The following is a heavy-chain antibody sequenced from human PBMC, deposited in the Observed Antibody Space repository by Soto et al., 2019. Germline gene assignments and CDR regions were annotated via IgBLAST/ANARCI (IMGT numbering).Heavy chain of an antibody. CDR3: AHSIRYFDWLHRYFDY. Sequence: QITLKESGPTLVKPTQTLTLTCTFSGFSLSTSGVGVGWIRQPPGKALEWLALIDWDDDKRYSPSLKSRLTITKDTSKNQVVVTMTNMDPVDTATYYCAHSIRYFDWLHRYFDYWGQGTLVTVSS. V-gene: IGHV2-5*02. D-gene: IGHD3-9*01. CDR2: IDWDDDK. J-gene: IGHJ4*02. CDR1: GFSLSTSGVG.